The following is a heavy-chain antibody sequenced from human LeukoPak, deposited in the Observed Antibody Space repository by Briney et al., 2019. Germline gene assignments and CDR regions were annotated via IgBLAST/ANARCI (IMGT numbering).Heavy chain of an antibody. Sequence: SETLSLTCTVSGGSFSSSSYYWGWIRQPPGKGLEWVGSINYRGSNYHNSSLKSRVTMSVDTSKNQFSLKLSSVTAADTAVYYCARSILRYYFDSSGYYPYYFDYWGQGMLVTVSS. CDR3: ARSILRYYFDSSGYYPYYFDY. D-gene: IGHD3-22*01. V-gene: IGHV4-39*07. CDR1: GGSFSSSSYY. J-gene: IGHJ4*02. CDR2: INYRGSN.